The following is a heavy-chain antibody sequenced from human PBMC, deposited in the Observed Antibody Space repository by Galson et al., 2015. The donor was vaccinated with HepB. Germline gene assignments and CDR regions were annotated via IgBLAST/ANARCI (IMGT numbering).Heavy chain of an antibody. CDR3: ATLLRYSKVFDY. J-gene: IGHJ4*02. CDR1: GYSFTTSW. V-gene: IGHV5-51*01. CDR2: IFPADSDT. Sequence: QSGAEVKKPGESLKISCKGSGYSFTTSWIGWVRQMPGKGLEWMGIIFPADSDTRYSPSFQGQVTISADKSISTAYLQWSSLKASDTAMYYRATLLRYSKVFDYWGQGTLVTVSS. D-gene: IGHD3-9*01.